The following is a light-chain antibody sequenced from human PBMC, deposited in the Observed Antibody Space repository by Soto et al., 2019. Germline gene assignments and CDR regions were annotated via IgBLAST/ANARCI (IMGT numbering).Light chain of an antibody. V-gene: IGKV1-5*03. CDR1: QSISSR. J-gene: IGKJ1*01. Sequence: DIQMTQSPSTLAASVGDRVTITCRASQSISSRLAWYQQKPGNAPKLLIYRASSLEGGVPSRFSGSGSGTEFTLTISSLQPDDFATYYCHQYNYYRPTFGQGTKVDIK. CDR2: RAS. CDR3: HQYNYYRPT.